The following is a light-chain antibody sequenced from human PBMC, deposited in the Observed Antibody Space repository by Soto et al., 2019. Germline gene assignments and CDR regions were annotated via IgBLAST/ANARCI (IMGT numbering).Light chain of an antibody. J-gene: IGKJ1*01. CDR2: KAS. V-gene: IGKV1-5*03. CDR1: QSISSW. CDR3: EQYNSYPRT. Sequence: DIQMTQSPSTLSASVGDRVTITCRASQSISSWLAWYQQKPGKAPKLLIYKASSLESGVPSRFSGSGSGTEFTLTISRLQPDDFATYYCEQYNSYPRTFGEGTKVESK.